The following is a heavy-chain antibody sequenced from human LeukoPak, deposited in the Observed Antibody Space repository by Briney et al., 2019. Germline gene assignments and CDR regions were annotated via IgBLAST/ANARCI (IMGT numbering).Heavy chain of an antibody. Sequence: GGSLRLSCRVSGITLSNYGMSWVRQAPGKGLEWVAGISGSGGSTNYADSVKGRFTISRDNSKNTVSLQMNSLRVEDTAVYYCARDWMGSTRLAGDCWGQGTLVTVSS. J-gene: IGHJ4*02. CDR2: ISGSGGST. CDR1: GITLSNYG. CDR3: ARDWMGSTRLAGDC. V-gene: IGHV3-23*01. D-gene: IGHD2/OR15-2a*01.